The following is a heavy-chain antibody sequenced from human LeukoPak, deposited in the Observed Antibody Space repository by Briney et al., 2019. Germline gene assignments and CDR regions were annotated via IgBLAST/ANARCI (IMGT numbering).Heavy chain of an antibody. CDR1: GGSISSYY. D-gene: IGHD3-10*01. CDR2: IYYSGST. J-gene: IGHJ3*02. CDR3: ARHSGSYYNDAFDI. V-gene: IGHV4-59*08. Sequence: PSETLSLTCTVSGGSISSYYWSWIRQPPGKALEWIGYIYYSGSTNYNPSLKSRVTLSVDTSKNQFSLKLSSVTAADTAVYYCARHSGSYYNDAFDIWGQGTMVTVSS.